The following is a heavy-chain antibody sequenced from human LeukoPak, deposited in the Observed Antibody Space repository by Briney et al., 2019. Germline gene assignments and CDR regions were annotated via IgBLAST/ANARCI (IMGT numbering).Heavy chain of an antibody. Sequence: PGGSLRLSCAASGFTLRSHWMHWVRQAPGKGLVWVSRINRDGSSTNYADSVKGRFTISRDNAKKTLYLQMNSLRAEDTAVYYCVRDDSSHFDYWGQGALVTVSS. D-gene: IGHD6-13*01. CDR1: GFTLRSHW. V-gene: IGHV3-74*01. CDR2: INRDGSST. CDR3: VRDDSSHFDY. J-gene: IGHJ4*02.